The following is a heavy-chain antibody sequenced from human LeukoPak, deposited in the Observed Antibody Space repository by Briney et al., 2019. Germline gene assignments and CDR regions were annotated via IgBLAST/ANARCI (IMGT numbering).Heavy chain of an antibody. V-gene: IGHV3-74*01. CDR1: GFTFSSYW. D-gene: IGHD3-10*01. CDR2: INSDGSST. CDR3: AREWLGNSGEGFYYYYGMDV. Sequence: QSGGSLRLSCAASGFTFSSYWMHWVRHAPGKGLVWVSRINSDGSSTSYADSVKGRFTISRDNAKNTLYLQMNSLRAEDTAVYYCAREWLGNSGEGFYYYYGMDVWGQGTTVTVSS. J-gene: IGHJ6*02.